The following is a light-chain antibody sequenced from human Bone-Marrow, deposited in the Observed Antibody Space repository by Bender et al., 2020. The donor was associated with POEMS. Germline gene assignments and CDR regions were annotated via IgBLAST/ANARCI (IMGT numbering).Light chain of an antibody. CDR2: DVS. CDR3: SSYTSSDTLM. V-gene: IGLV2-14*02. CDR1: SSDLGPYYL. J-gene: IGLJ3*02. Sequence: QSALTQSASVSGSPGQSITISCTGTSSDLGPYYLVSWYQQHPDKAPKVMIYDVSYRPSGVSDRFSGSKSGNTASLTISGLQTEDEADYYCSSYTSSDTLMFGGGTKLTVL.